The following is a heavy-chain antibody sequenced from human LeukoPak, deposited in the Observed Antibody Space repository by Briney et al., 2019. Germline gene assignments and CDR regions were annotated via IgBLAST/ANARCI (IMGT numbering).Heavy chain of an antibody. D-gene: IGHD6-13*01. CDR1: GGTTDDYG. CDR2: INWDGTNT. CDR3: VKDLSSNEYSFDY. V-gene: IGHV3-20*04. J-gene: IGHJ4*02. Sequence: GSLRLSCVASGGTTDDYGMSWLRQAPGKGLEWVSGINWDGTNTYYAESVKGRFTISRDSAEKSLYLQMNSLRDDDTAFYYCVKDLSSNEYSFDYWGQGTLVTVSS.